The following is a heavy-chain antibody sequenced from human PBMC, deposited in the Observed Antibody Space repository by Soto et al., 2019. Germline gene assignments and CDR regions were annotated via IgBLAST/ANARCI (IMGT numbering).Heavy chain of an antibody. D-gene: IGHD3-10*01. CDR2: SYWDDDE. V-gene: IGHV2-5*02. J-gene: IGHJ4*02. CDR3: AHSRNLITEDAQVGDFDY. CDR1: GFSLTTGGVG. Sequence: QITLKESGPTLVKPTQTLTLTCDFSGFSLTTGGVGVGWVRQPPGEALEWLALSYWDDDERYNPSLKTRLTITKDPSKNQLVLIMTNMDPVDTATYYCAHSRNLITEDAQVGDFDYWGQGTLVTVSS.